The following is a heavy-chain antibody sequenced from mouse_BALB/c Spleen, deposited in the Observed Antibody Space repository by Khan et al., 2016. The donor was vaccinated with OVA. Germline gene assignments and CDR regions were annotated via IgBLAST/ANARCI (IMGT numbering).Heavy chain of an antibody. V-gene: IGHV9-3-1*01. CDR1: GYTFTNYG. J-gene: IGHJ4*01. D-gene: IGHD1-2*01. CDR2: INTYTGEP. Sequence: QIQLVQSGPELKKPGETVKISCKASGYTFTNYGMNWVKQAPGKGLKWMGWINTYTGEPTYADDFKGRFAFSLETSASTAYLQINNLTNEDTATYFCAIEVGYLYAMDYWGQGTSVTVSS. CDR3: AIEVGYLYAMDY.